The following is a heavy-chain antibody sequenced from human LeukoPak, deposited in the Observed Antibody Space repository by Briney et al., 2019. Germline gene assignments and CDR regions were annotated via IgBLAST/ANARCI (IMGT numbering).Heavy chain of an antibody. CDR3: ARAAPSGRDY. J-gene: IGHJ4*02. V-gene: IGHV4-39*01. Sequence: PSETLSLTCTVSGGSISSSSYYWGWIRQPPGKGLEWIGSIYYSGSTYYNPSLKSRVTISVDTSKNQFSLKLSSVTAADTAVYYCARAAPSGRDYWGQGTLVTVSS. CDR2: IYYSGST. D-gene: IGHD2-15*01. CDR1: GGSISSSSYY.